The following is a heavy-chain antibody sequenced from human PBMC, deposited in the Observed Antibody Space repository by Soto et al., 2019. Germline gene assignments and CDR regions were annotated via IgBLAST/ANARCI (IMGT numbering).Heavy chain of an antibody. CDR3: ARDMTGDDDY. V-gene: IGHV3-74*01. J-gene: IGHJ4*02. CDR1: GFTFSKYW. D-gene: IGHD3-9*01. Sequence: EVHLVESGGGLVQPGGSLRLSCAASGFTFSKYWFHWVRQAPGKGLMWVSRIDPYDTGITYADSVKGRFTISRDNARNTLYLQMDSLTAEDTAVYYCARDMTGDDDYLGQGTLVTVSS. CDR2: IDPYDTGI.